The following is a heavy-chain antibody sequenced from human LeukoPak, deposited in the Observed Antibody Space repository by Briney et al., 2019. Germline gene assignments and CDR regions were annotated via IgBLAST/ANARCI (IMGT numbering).Heavy chain of an antibody. CDR1: GGSISSSNW. V-gene: IGHV4-4*02. J-gene: IGHJ6*02. CDR2: IYHSGST. Sequence: SGTLSLTCAVSGGSISSSNWWSWVRQPPVKGLEWIGEIYHSGSTNYNPSLKSRVTMSVDTSKNQFSLKLSSVTAADTAVYYCARNYYGMDVWGQGTTVTVSS. CDR3: ARNYYGMDV.